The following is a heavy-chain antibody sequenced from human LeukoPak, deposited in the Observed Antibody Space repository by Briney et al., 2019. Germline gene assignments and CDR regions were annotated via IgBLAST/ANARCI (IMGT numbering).Heavy chain of an antibody. Sequence: ASVKVSCKASGYTFTSYGISWVRQAPGQGLEWMGWMNPNSGNTGYAQKFQGRVTITRNTSISTAYMELSSLRSEDTAVYYCATSSGSYGYDAFDIWGQGTMVTVSS. D-gene: IGHD1-26*01. CDR3: ATSSGSYGYDAFDI. V-gene: IGHV1-8*03. CDR2: MNPNSGNT. J-gene: IGHJ3*02. CDR1: GYTFTSYG.